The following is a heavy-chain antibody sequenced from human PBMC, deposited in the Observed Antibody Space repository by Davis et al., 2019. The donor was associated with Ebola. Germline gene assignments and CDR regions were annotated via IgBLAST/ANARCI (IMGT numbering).Heavy chain of an antibody. J-gene: IGHJ3*02. Sequence: GESLKISCTASGYSFTSYWIGWVRPIPEKGLEWMGIIYPGDSDTSYSPSFQGQVTISADKSSSTAYLQWSSLKASDTAMYYCARRRVATPDAFDIWGQGTMVTVSS. V-gene: IGHV5-51*01. D-gene: IGHD5-12*01. CDR2: IYPGDSDT. CDR3: ARRRVATPDAFDI. CDR1: GYSFTSYW.